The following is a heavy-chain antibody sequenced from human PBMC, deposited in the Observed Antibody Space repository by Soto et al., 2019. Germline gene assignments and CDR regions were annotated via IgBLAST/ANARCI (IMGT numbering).Heavy chain of an antibody. CDR3: AREGQAPYYYYGMDV. CDR2: INAGNGNT. J-gene: IGHJ6*02. V-gene: IGHV1-3*01. CDR1: GYTFTSYA. Sequence: ASVKVSCKASGYTFTSYAMHWVRQAPGQRLEWMGWINAGNGNTKYSQKFQNRVTMTTDTSTNTAHMELRSLRSDDTAVYYCAREGQAPYYYYGMDVWGQGTAVTVSS.